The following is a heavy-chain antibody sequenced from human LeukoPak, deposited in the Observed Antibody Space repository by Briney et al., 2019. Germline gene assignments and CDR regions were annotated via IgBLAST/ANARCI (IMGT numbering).Heavy chain of an antibody. V-gene: IGHV4-59*11. CDR2: IYYSGST. CDR3: ATDRSGSYYDY. CDR1: GGSISSHY. Sequence: PSETLSLTCTVSGGSISSHYWSWIRQPPGKGLEWIGYIYYSGSTNYNPSLKSRVTISVDTSKNQFSLKLSSVTAADTAVYYCATDRSGSYYDYWGQGPLVTVSS. J-gene: IGHJ4*02. D-gene: IGHD1-26*01.